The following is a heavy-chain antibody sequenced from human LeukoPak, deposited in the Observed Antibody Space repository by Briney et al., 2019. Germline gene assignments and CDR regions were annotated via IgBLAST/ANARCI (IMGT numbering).Heavy chain of an antibody. J-gene: IGHJ4*02. D-gene: IGHD6-25*01. CDR1: GYTFTSYY. V-gene: IGHV1-46*01. CDR3: ARDYHSSGYFDY. Sequence: GASVKVSCKASGYTFTSYYVHWVRQAPGQGLECMGIISPSGASTSYAQKFQGRVTMTRDMSTSTAYMELSSLRSEDTAVYYCARDYHSSGYFDYWGQGTLVTVSS. CDR2: ISPSGAST.